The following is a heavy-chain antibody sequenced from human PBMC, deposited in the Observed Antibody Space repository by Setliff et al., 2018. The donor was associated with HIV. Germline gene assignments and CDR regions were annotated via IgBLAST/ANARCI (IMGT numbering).Heavy chain of an antibody. V-gene: IGHV4-39*01. CDR3: ARHGAFYYYYYMDV. Sequence: PSETLSLTCTVSGGPFSSSSYYWGWIRQPPGKGLEWIGSLRPSRNTYYNPSLKSRVTISVDTSKNQFSLNLSSVTAADTAVYYCARHGAFYYYYYMDVWGKGTTVTVSS. CDR1: GGPFSSSSYY. J-gene: IGHJ6*03. CDR2: LRPSRNT.